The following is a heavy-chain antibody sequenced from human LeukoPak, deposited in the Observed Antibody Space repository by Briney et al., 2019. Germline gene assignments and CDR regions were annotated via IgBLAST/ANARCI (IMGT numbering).Heavy chain of an antibody. CDR1: GGSISTYY. CDR2: SDYSGSA. J-gene: IGHJ3*02. CDR3: AQNWGSYAFDI. V-gene: IGHV4-59*01. D-gene: IGHD7-27*01. Sequence: SETLSLTCTVSGGSISTYYWSWIRQPPGKGLEWIGYSDYSGSANYNPSLKSRVTISVDTSKNQFSLNLSSVTAADTAVYYCAQNWGSYAFDIWGRGTMVTVSS.